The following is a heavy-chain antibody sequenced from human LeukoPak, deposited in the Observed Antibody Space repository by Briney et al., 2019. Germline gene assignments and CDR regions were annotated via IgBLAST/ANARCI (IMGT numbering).Heavy chain of an antibody. Sequence: SETLSLTCSVSGGSISTYYWSWIRQSPGKGLEWIGYIYHNGYTNYNPSFKSRVTISVDTSKNQFSLRLMSVTAADTAIYYCARHSYTPVDYWGQGSLVTDSS. CDR3: ARHSYTPVDY. CDR1: GGSISTYY. D-gene: IGHD2-2*02. J-gene: IGHJ4*02. V-gene: IGHV4-59*08. CDR2: IYHNGYT.